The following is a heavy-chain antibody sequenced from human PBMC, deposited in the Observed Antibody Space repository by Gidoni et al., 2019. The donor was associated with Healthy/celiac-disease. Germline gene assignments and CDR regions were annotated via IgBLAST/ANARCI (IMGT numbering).Heavy chain of an antibody. Sequence: EVQLLESGGGLVQPGGSLRLSCAASGFTFSSYAMSWVRQATGKGLEWVSANSGSGGSTYYADSVKGRFTISRDNSKNTLYLQMNSLRAEDTAVYYCAKEGWDGDYVRLVHWGQGTLVTVSS. CDR3: AKEGWDGDYVRLVH. D-gene: IGHD4-17*01. CDR2: NSGSGGST. V-gene: IGHV3-23*01. J-gene: IGHJ4*02. CDR1: GFTFSSYA.